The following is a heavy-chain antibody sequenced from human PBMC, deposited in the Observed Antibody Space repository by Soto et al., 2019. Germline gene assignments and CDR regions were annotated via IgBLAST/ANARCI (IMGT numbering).Heavy chain of an antibody. CDR3: ARGDTANGVVATYRYYYYYVMDV. Sequence: GASVKVSCKASGYTFTSYDINWVRQATGQGLEWMGWMNPNSGNTGYAQKFQGRVTMTRNTSISTAYMELSSLRSEDTAVYYCARGDTANGVVATYRYYYYYVMDVWGQGTTVTVSS. D-gene: IGHD2-15*01. CDR1: GYTFTSYD. J-gene: IGHJ6*02. V-gene: IGHV1-8*01. CDR2: MNPNSGNT.